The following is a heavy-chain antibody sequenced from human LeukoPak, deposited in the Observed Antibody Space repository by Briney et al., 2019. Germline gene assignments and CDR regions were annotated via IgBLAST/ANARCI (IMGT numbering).Heavy chain of an antibody. CDR1: GGTFSSYA. Sequence: SVKVSCKASGGTFSSYAISWVRQAPGQGLEWMGRIIPILGIANYAQKFQGRVTITADKSTSTAYMELSSLRSEDTAVYYCARDDNSSGWYGAYFDYWGQGTLVTVSS. J-gene: IGHJ4*02. D-gene: IGHD6-19*01. CDR3: ARDDNSSGWYGAYFDY. V-gene: IGHV1-69*04. CDR2: IIPILGIA.